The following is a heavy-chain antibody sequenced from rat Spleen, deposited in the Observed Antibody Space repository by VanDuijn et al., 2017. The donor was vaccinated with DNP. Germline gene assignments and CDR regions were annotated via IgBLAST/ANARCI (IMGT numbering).Heavy chain of an antibody. CDR3: ARHVLPLRVWDY. J-gene: IGHJ2*01. D-gene: IGHD1-4*01. V-gene: IGHV5-7*01. CDR2: ISYDGKTT. Sequence: EVQLVESGGGLVQPGRSMKLSCAASGFTFSNSYMAWVRQAPKKGLEWVATISYDGKTTFYRDSVKGRFTISRDNAKSILNLQMDSLRSEDMATYYCARHVLPLRVWDYWGQGVMVTVSS. CDR1: GFTFSNSY.